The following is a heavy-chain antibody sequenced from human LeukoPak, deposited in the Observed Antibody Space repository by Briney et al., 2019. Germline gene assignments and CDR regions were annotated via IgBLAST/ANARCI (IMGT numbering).Heavy chain of an antibody. J-gene: IGHJ6*02. D-gene: IGHD3-22*01. V-gene: IGHV4-59*12. Sequence: PSETLSLTCTVSGGSISSYYWSWIRQPPGKGLEWIGYIYYSGSTNYNPSLKSRLTISVDTSKNQFSLKLSSVTAADTAVYYCAREVVVVIRDYYYYYGMDVWGQGTTVTASS. CDR1: GGSISSYY. CDR2: IYYSGST. CDR3: AREVVVVIRDYYYYYGMDV.